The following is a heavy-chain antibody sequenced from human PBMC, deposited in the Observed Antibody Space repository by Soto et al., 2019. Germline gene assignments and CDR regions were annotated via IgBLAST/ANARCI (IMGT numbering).Heavy chain of an antibody. V-gene: IGHV4-34*01. CDR3: ASDKITGLFDY. D-gene: IGHD2-8*02. Sequence: SETLSLTCAVYGGSFSGYYWTWIRQPPGTGLEWIGEINHSGSTNYNPSLKSRVTISVDTSKNQFSLKPTSVTAADTAVYYCASDKITGLFDYWGKGTLVPVSS. J-gene: IGHJ4*02. CDR2: INHSGST. CDR1: GGSFSGYY.